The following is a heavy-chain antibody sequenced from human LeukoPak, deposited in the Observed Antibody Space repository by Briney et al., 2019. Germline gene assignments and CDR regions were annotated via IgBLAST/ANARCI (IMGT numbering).Heavy chain of an antibody. V-gene: IGHV3-23*01. CDR2: ISGSGGST. CDR3: AKDKYYDSSGYYGDY. Sequence: HPGGSLRLSCAAFGFTFSSYAMSWVRQAPGKGLEWVSAISGSGGSTYYADSVKGRFTISRDNSKNTLYLQMNSLRAEDTAVYYCAKDKYYDSSGYYGDYWGQGTLVTVSS. CDR1: GFTFSSYA. J-gene: IGHJ4*02. D-gene: IGHD3-22*01.